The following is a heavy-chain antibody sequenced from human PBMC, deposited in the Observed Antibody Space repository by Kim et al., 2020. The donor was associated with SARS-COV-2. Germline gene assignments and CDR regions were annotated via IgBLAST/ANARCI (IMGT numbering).Heavy chain of an antibody. Sequence: GGSLRLSCAASGFTFSNSHLNWIRQTPGKGLEWVSYIGSGGNTDYADSVKGRFTISRDNPKNTLLLQMNSLRPEDTAVYYCSTDNNWAFNYWSQGTRVT. CDR2: IGSGGNT. CDR3: STDNNWAFNY. D-gene: IGHD1-1*01. CDR1: GFTFSNSH. J-gene: IGHJ4*02. V-gene: IGHV3-11*06.